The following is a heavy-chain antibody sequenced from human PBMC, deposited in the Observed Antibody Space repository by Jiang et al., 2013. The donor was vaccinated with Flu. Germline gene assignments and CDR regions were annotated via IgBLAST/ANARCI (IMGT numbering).Heavy chain of an antibody. CDR2: ISSSGSSI. CDR1: GFTFSSYE. J-gene: IGHJ4*02. Sequence: VQLLESGGDLVQPGGSLRLSCAASGFTFSSYEMNWVRQAPGKGLEWVSYISSSGSSIYYADSVKGRFTISRDNAKNSLYLQMNSLRAEDTAVYYCARDSAMVHDYWGQGTLVTVSS. D-gene: IGHD5-18*01. CDR3: ARDSAMVHDY. V-gene: IGHV3-48*03.